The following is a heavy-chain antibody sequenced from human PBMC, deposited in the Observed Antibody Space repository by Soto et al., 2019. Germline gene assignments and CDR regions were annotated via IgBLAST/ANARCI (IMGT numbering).Heavy chain of an antibody. V-gene: IGHV4-34*01. CDR2: INHSGST. CDR3: ARGPIRIVVVPATDYYYYYYGMDV. D-gene: IGHD2-21*02. CDR1: GGSFSCYY. Sequence: SETLSLTCAVYGGSFSCYYWIWIRQPPGKGLEWIGEINHSGSTNYNPSLKSRVTISVDTSKNQFSLKLSSVTAADTAVYYCARGPIRIVVVPATDYYYYYYGMDVWGQGTTVTVSS. J-gene: IGHJ6*02.